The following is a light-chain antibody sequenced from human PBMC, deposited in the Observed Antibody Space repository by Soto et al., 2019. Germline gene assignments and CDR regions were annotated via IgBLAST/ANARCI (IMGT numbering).Light chain of an antibody. J-gene: IGKJ4*01. CDR3: QESYTIPAVS. CDR1: QNIDNY. Sequence: DIQMTQSPSSLSASVGDRVTITYRASQNIDNYLNWYQHKPGKAPRLLIYAASTLQSGVPSRFSGSGSGTDFTLTISGLQTEDFATYFCQESYTIPAVSFGGGTKVEIK. CDR2: AAS. V-gene: IGKV1-39*01.